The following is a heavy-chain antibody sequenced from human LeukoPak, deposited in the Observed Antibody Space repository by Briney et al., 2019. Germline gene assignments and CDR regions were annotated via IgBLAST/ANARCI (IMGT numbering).Heavy chain of an antibody. CDR3: TRVLATGGFDP. D-gene: IGHD5-12*01. CDR2: IRSKAYGGTT. Sequence: GGSLRLSCTASGFTFGDYAMSWFRQAPGKGLEWVGFIRSKAYGGTTEYAASVKGRFTISRDDSKSIAYPQMNSLKTEDTAVYYCTRVLATGGFDPWGQGTLVTVSS. V-gene: IGHV3-49*03. J-gene: IGHJ5*02. CDR1: GFTFGDYA.